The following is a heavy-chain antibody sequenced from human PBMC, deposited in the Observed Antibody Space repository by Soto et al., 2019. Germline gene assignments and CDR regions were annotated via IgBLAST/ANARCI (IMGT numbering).Heavy chain of an antibody. CDR3: ARDCSIYSSGWFEP. CDR1: GYTFTSYG. Sequence: GASVKASCKASGYTFTSYGISWVRQAPGQGLEWMGWISAYNGNTNYAQKLQGRVTMTTDTSTSTAYMELRSLRSDDTAVYYRARDCSIYSSGWFEPWGQGTLVP. D-gene: IGHD6-19*01. V-gene: IGHV1-18*01. J-gene: IGHJ5*02. CDR2: ISAYNGNT.